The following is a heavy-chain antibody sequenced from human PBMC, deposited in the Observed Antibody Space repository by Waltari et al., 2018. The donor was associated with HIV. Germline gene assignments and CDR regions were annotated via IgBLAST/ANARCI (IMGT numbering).Heavy chain of an antibody. Sequence: QLVESGGGLVQRGGSMGISWAASGFTFSSQWMSWARQAPGKALEWVANIKDDGNEKYYVNSVRGRFTISRDNANNSLYLEMNRLRDEDTAVYYCVRENDFGTIFFNYYYAMDVWGQGTSVTVSS. CDR3: VRENDFGTIFFNYYYAMDV. J-gene: IGHJ6*02. D-gene: IGHD3-3*01. V-gene: IGHV3-7*01. CDR2: IKDDGNEK. CDR1: GFTFSSQW.